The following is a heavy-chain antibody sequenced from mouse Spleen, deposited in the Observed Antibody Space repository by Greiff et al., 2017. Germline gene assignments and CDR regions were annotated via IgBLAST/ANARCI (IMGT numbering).Heavy chain of an antibody. Sequence: EVQLVESGGGLVKPGGSLKLSCAASGFTFSSYAMSWVRQTPEKRLEWVATISSGGSYTYYPDSVKGRFTISRDNAKNTLYLQMSSLRSEDTAMYYCARRGGSSYCFDYWGQGTTLTVSS. V-gene: IGHV5-9-3*01. CDR3: ARRGGSSYCFDY. D-gene: IGHD1-1*01. CDR1: GFTFSSYA. CDR2: ISSGGSYT. J-gene: IGHJ2*01.